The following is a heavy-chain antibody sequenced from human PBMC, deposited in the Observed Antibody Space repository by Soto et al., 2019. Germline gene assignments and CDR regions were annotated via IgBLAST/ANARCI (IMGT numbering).Heavy chain of an antibody. J-gene: IGHJ6*02. V-gene: IGHV3-20*04. Sequence: EVQLVESGGGVVRPGGSLRLSCAASGFSFDDYGMSWVRQAPTKGLEWVSGINWNGGSTGYADSVKGRFTISRDNAKNSPYLQMNSLRAEDTALYYCARDSPDIVVVVAAPDVYYGMDVWGQGTTVTVSS. CDR1: GFSFDDYG. D-gene: IGHD2-15*01. CDR2: INWNGGST. CDR3: ARDSPDIVVVVAAPDVYYGMDV.